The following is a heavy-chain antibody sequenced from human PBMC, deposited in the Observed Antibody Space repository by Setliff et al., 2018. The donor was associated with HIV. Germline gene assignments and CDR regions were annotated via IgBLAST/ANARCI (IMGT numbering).Heavy chain of an antibody. Sequence: ASVKVSCKASGYTFTDYYIHWVRQAPGQGLEWMGWINPNTGSTNYLQEFQGRVTITRDTSMSTVYMALTGLTSDDTAVYYCAKQGYSDSLYAFDVWGQGTMVTVSS. J-gene: IGHJ3*01. CDR2: INPNTGST. CDR3: AKQGYSDSLYAFDV. D-gene: IGHD1-26*01. CDR1: GYTFTDYY. V-gene: IGHV1-2*02.